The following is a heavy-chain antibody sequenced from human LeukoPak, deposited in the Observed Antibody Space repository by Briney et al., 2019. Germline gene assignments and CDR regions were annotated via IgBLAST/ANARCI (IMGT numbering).Heavy chain of an antibody. Sequence: GESLKISCKGSGYSFISYWIGWVRQMPGKGLEWMGIIYPGDSDTRYSPSFQGQVTISADKSISTAYLQWSSLKASDTAMYYCATTKGVRGAAFDYWGQGTLVTVSS. CDR1: GYSFISYW. D-gene: IGHD3-10*01. CDR3: ATTKGVRGAAFDY. CDR2: IYPGDSDT. J-gene: IGHJ4*02. V-gene: IGHV5-51*01.